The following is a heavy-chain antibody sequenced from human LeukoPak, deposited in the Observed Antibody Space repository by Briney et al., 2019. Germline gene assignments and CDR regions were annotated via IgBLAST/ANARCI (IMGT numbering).Heavy chain of an antibody. CDR2: IYYSGRT. D-gene: IGHD1-26*01. V-gene: IGHV4-59*01. Sequence: SETLSLTCTVSGGSISSYYWSWIRQPPGKGLEWIGYIYYSGRTNYNPSLKSRVTISVDTSKNQFSLKLSSVTAADTAVYYCARTFSESYYYYGMDVWGQGTTVTVSS. CDR1: GGSISSYY. J-gene: IGHJ6*02. CDR3: ARTFSESYYYYGMDV.